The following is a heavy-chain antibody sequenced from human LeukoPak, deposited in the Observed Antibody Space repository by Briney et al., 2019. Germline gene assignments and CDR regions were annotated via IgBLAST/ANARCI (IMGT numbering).Heavy chain of an antibody. Sequence: GASVKVSCKASGYTFTGYYMHWVRQAPGQGLEWMGWINPNSGGTNYAQKFQGRVTMTRDTSISTAYMELSRLRSDDTAVYYCAREERYDYVWGSYRYGGYWGQGTLVTVSS. J-gene: IGHJ4*02. CDR1: GYTFTGYY. CDR2: INPNSGGT. CDR3: AREERYDYVWGSYRYGGY. D-gene: IGHD3-16*02. V-gene: IGHV1-2*02.